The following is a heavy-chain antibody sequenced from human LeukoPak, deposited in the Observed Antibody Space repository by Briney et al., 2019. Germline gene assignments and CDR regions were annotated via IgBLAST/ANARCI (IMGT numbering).Heavy chain of an antibody. J-gene: IGHJ4*02. CDR1: GFTFSSYW. CDR3: ARRSRYSPFDS. CDR2: IKPDGSAG. D-gene: IGHD1-1*01. V-gene: IGHV3-7*01. Sequence: GGSLRLSCAASGFTFSSYWMNWVRQAPGKVLEWVANIKPDGSAGYYVDSVKGRFTISRDNAENSLFLQMNNLRAEDTAVYCAARRSRYSPFDSWGQGTRVTVSS.